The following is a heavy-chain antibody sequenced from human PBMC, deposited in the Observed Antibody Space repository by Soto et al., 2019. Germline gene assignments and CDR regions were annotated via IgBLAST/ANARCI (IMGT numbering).Heavy chain of an antibody. V-gene: IGHV1-18*01. D-gene: IGHD4-17*01. CDR2: ISAYNGNT. Sequence: ASVKVSCKASGYTFTSYGISWVRQAPGQGLEWMGWISAYNGNTNYAQKLQGRVTMTTDTSTSTAYMELRSLRSDDTAVYYCARDRGGYGDYVSPPYWGQGTLVTVSS. J-gene: IGHJ4*02. CDR1: GYTFTSYG. CDR3: ARDRGGYGDYVSPPY.